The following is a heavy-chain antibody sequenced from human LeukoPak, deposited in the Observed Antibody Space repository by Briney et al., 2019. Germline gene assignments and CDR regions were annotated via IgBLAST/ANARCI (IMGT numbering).Heavy chain of an antibody. CDR1: GFTFSSYG. J-gene: IGHJ4*02. D-gene: IGHD3-10*01. CDR3: AKVWYYGSGSYYNTALDY. Sequence: GGSLRLSCAASGFTFSSYGMHWVRQAPGKGLEWVAVISYDGSNKYYADSVKGRFTISRDNSKNTLYLQMNSLRAEDTAVYYCAKVWYYGSGSYYNTALDYRGQGTLVTVSS. CDR2: ISYDGSNK. V-gene: IGHV3-30*18.